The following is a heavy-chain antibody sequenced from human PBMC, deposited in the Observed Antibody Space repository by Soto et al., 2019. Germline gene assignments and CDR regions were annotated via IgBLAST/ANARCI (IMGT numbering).Heavy chain of an antibody. D-gene: IGHD3-3*01. Sequence: QVQLVQSGAEVKKPGASVKVSCKVSGYTLTELSMHWVRQAPGKGLEWMGGFDPEDGETIYAQKFQGRVTMTEDTSTDTAYMELSSLRSEDTAVYYCATGPRTIFGVVTYPYYFDYWGQGTLVTVSS. CDR1: GYTLTELS. V-gene: IGHV1-24*01. J-gene: IGHJ4*02. CDR3: ATGPRTIFGVVTYPYYFDY. CDR2: FDPEDGET.